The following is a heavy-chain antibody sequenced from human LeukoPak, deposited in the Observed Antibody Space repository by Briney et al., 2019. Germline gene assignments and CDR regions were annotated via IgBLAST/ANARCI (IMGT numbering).Heavy chain of an antibody. J-gene: IGHJ4*02. Sequence: PSEALSLTCAVHGESSTGYYWCWIPHPLRKGLEWIGDISHSGSTNYTPSLKSRATISVDTSKNQFSLNLRSVTAADTAVYYCARLSPYSRSSSENDWGQGTLVTVSS. V-gene: IGHV4-34*05. CDR3: ARLSPYSRSSSEND. CDR1: GESSTGYY. D-gene: IGHD6-6*01. CDR2: ISHSGST.